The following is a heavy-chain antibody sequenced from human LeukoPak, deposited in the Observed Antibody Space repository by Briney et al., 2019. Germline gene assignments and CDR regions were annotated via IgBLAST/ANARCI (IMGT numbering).Heavy chain of an antibody. CDR2: IWYDGSNK. CDR3: ARDGGEPKPFDY. V-gene: IGHV3-33*01. D-gene: IGHD1-14*01. Sequence: GGSLRLSCAASGFTFSSYGMHWVRQAPGKGLEWVAVIWYDGSNKYYADSVKGRFTIPRDNSKNTLYLQMNSLRAEDTAVYYCARDGGEPKPFDYWGQGTLVTVSS. J-gene: IGHJ4*02. CDR1: GFTFSSYG.